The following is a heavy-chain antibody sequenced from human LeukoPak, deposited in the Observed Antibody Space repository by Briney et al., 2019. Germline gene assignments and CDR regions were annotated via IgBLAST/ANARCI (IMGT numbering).Heavy chain of an antibody. Sequence: ASVKVSCKHSGYTFTTYDINWVRQATGQGLEWMGWMNPNSGNTGYAQKFQGRVTMTKNTSITTAYLDLSSLRSEDTAVYYCARALSWTPASYYSMDVWGKGTTVTVSS. CDR2: MNPNSGNT. J-gene: IGHJ6*03. CDR1: GYTFTTYD. CDR3: ARALSWTPASYYSMDV. D-gene: IGHD3/OR15-3a*01. V-gene: IGHV1-8*01.